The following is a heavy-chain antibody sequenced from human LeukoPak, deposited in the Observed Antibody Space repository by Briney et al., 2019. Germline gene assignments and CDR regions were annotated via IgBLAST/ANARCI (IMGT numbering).Heavy chain of an antibody. CDR1: GGSISSGSYY. V-gene: IGHV4-61*02. D-gene: IGHD2-2*01. J-gene: IGHJ5*02. CDR3: ARAARYGVVVPAASSGVGYNWFDP. CDR2: IYTSGST. Sequence: SETLSLTCTVSGGSISSGSYYWSWIRQPAGKGLEWIGRIYTSGSTNYNPSLKSRVTISVDTSKNQFSLKLSSVTAADTAVYYCARAARYGVVVPAASSGVGYNWFDPWGQGTLVTVSS.